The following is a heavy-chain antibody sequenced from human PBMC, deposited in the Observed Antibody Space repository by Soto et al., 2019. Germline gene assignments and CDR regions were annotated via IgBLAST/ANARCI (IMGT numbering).Heavy chain of an antibody. V-gene: IGHV3-30-3*01. J-gene: IGHJ4*02. Sequence: GGSLRLSCAASGFTFSSYAMHWVRQAPGKGLEWVAVISYDGSNKYYADCVKGRFTISRDNSKNTLYLQMNSLRAEDTAVYYCARDMVPSYYGSESYMRGRDYWGQGTPVTVSS. CDR2: ISYDGSNK. CDR3: ARDMVPSYYGSESYMRGRDY. D-gene: IGHD3-10*01. CDR1: GFTFSSYA.